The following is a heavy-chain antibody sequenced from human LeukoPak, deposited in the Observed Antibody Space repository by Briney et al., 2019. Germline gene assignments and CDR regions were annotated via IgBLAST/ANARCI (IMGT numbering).Heavy chain of an antibody. D-gene: IGHD6-13*01. CDR1: GGSISSYY. V-gene: IGHV4-59*01. CDR3: ARGGSSRKFSNGYYYYGMDV. Sequence: SETLSLTCTVSGGSISSYYWSWIRQPPGKGLEWIGYIYYSRSTNYNPSLKSRVTISVDTSKNQFSLKLSSVTAADTAVYYCARGGSSRKFSNGYYYYGMDVWGQGTTVTVSS. CDR2: IYYSRST. J-gene: IGHJ6*02.